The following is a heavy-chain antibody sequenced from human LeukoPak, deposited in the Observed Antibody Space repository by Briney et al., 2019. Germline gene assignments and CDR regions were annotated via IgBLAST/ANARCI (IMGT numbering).Heavy chain of an antibody. Sequence: GASVTVSCKASGYTFTCYYMHWVRQAPGQGLEWMGWINPNSGGTNYAQKFQGRVTMTRDTSISTAYMELSRLRSDDTAVYYCARDAHYYYYYMDVWGKGTTVTVSS. CDR1: GYTFTCYY. CDR2: INPNSGGT. V-gene: IGHV1-2*02. CDR3: ARDAHYYYYYMDV. J-gene: IGHJ6*03.